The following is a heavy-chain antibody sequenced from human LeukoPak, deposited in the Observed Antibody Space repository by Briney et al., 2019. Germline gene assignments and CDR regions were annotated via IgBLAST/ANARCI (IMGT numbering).Heavy chain of an antibody. Sequence: ASVKVSCKASGYTFTSYGISWVRQAPGQGLEWMGWISAYNGNTNYAQKLQGRVTMTTGTSTSTAYMELRSLRSDDTAVYYCARRPGCSSTSCLYYFDYWGQGTLVTVSS. D-gene: IGHD2-2*01. CDR1: GYTFTSYG. J-gene: IGHJ4*02. CDR2: ISAYNGNT. V-gene: IGHV1-18*01. CDR3: ARRPGCSSTSCLYYFDY.